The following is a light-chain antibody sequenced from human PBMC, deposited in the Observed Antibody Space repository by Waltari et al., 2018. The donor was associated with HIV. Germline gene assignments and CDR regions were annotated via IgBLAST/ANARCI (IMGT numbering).Light chain of an antibody. CDR1: SSAVGAYDY. CDR2: DVY. CDR3: ASFTSGRLNV. Sequence: QSALTQPASVSGSPGQSITISCTGTSSAVGAYDYVPRYQQHPGKVPKLLIYDVYMRPSRISNRFSVSKSGNTASLTISGLRDEDEADYYCASFTSGRLNVFGTGTKVTVL. J-gene: IGLJ1*01. V-gene: IGLV2-14*03.